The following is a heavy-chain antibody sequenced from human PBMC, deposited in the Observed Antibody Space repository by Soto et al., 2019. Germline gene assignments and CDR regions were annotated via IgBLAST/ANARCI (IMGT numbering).Heavy chain of an antibody. CDR3: ARDPITRIVVVPVPYYFDY. CDR1: GFTFSSYA. D-gene: IGHD3-22*01. CDR2: ISYDGSNK. J-gene: IGHJ4*02. Sequence: QVQLVESGGGVVQPGRSLRLSCAASGFTFSSYAMHWVRQAPGKGLEWVAVISYDGSNKYYADSVKGRFTISRDNSKNTMYLQMNSLRAEDTAVYYCARDPITRIVVVPVPYYFDYWGQGTLVTVSS. V-gene: IGHV3-30-3*01.